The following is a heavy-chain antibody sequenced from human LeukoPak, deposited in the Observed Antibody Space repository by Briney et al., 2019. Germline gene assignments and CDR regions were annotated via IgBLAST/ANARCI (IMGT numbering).Heavy chain of an antibody. J-gene: IGHJ4*02. Sequence: SETLSLTCTVSGGSISSYYWNWIRQPPGKGPEWIGYIYYSGSTNYNPSLKSRVTISVDTSKNQFSLKLSSVSAAETAVYYCAGVGYNLDYWGQGTLVTVSS. CDR2: IYYSGST. D-gene: IGHD5-18*01. CDR1: GGSISSYY. V-gene: IGHV4-59*01. CDR3: AGVGYNLDY.